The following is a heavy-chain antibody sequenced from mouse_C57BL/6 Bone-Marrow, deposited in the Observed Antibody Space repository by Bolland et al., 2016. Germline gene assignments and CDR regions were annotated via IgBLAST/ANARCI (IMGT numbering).Heavy chain of an antibody. D-gene: IGHD6-2*01. CDR2: IG. CDR3: SEDSAVYYCAALWDY. Sequence: IGAIYPGNGDTSYNQKFKGKATLTADKSSSTAYMQLSSLTSEDSAVYYCAALWDYWGQGT. J-gene: IGHJ2*01. V-gene: IGHV1-87*01.